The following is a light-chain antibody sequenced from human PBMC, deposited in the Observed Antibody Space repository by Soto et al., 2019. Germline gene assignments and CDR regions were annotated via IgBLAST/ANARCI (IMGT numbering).Light chain of an antibody. Sequence: SYELTQPPSVSVAPGQTARITCGGTSIETKSVHWYQQKPGQAPVLVVYDDRDRPSGIPERFSGSNSGNTATLTISRVEAGDEADYSCQVWDSSSDHYVFGTGTKVTVL. J-gene: IGLJ1*01. CDR1: SIETKS. CDR3: QVWDSSSDHYV. V-gene: IGLV3-21*02. CDR2: DDR.